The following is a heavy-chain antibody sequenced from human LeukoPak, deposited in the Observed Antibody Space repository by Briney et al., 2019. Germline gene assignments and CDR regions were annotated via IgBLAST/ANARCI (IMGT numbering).Heavy chain of an antibody. CDR1: GFTFSTYS. Sequence: GGSLRLSCAASGFTFSTYSMTWVRQAPGKGLEWVSHISGGSSSVYYAGSVKGRFTISRDNAKNSLYLQMNSLRDEDTAVYYCARKYGGYADYWGQGTLVTVSS. D-gene: IGHD5-12*01. CDR3: ARKYGGYADY. J-gene: IGHJ4*02. V-gene: IGHV3-48*02. CDR2: ISGGSSSV.